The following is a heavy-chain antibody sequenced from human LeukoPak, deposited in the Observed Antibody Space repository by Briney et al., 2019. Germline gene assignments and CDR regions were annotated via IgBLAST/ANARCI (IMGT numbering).Heavy chain of an antibody. CDR1: GGTFSSYA. Sequence: SVKVSCKASGGTFSSYAISWVRQAPGQGLEWMGGIIPIFGTANYVQKFQGRVTITADESTSTAYMELSSLRSEDTAVYYCARGEDDYYDSSGYYYHGNYWGQGTLVTVSS. V-gene: IGHV1-69*13. CDR2: IIPIFGTA. J-gene: IGHJ4*02. CDR3: ARGEDDYYDSSGYYYHGNY. D-gene: IGHD3-22*01.